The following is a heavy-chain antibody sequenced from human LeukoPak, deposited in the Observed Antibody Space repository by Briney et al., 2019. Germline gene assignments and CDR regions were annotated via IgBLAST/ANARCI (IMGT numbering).Heavy chain of an antibody. J-gene: IGHJ4*02. CDR2: INAGNGNT. V-gene: IGHV1-3*01. CDR3: ARDGVGATIDY. CDR1: GYTFTSYA. Sequence: AASVTVSCTASGYTFTSYAMQWVRQAPGQRLEWMGWINAGNGNTKYSQKFQGRVTITRDTSASTAYMELSSLRSEDTAVYYCARDGVGATIDYWGQGTLVTVSS. D-gene: IGHD1-26*01.